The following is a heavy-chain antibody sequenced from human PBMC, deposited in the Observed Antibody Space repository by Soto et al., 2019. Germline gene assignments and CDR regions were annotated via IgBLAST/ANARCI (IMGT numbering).Heavy chain of an antibody. D-gene: IGHD3-10*01. J-gene: IGHJ6*02. V-gene: IGHV1-69*12. Sequence: QVQLVQSGAEVKKPGSSVKVSCKASGGTFSSYAINWVRQAPGQGLEWMGGSIPIFGTADYAQKVKGRVTITADESTSTAYMALSSLRSEDTAVYYCASNGFGLTYYYGMDVWGQGTTVTVSS. CDR2: SIPIFGTA. CDR1: GGTFSSYA. CDR3: ASNGFGLTYYYGMDV.